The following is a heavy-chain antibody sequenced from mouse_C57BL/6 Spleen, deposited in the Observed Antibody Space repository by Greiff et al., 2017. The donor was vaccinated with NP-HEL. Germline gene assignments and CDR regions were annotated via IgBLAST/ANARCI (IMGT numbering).Heavy chain of an antibody. CDR1: GFTFSDFY. Sequence: EVKVVESGGGLVQSGRSLRLSCATSGFTFSDFYMEWVRQAPGKGLEWIAASRNKANDYTTEYSASVKGRFIVSRDTSQSILYLQMNALRAEDTAIYYCARDVRGSSPSWYFDVWGTGTTVTVSS. D-gene: IGHD1-1*01. J-gene: IGHJ1*03. CDR2: SRNKANDYTT. CDR3: ARDVRGSSPSWYFDV. V-gene: IGHV7-1*01.